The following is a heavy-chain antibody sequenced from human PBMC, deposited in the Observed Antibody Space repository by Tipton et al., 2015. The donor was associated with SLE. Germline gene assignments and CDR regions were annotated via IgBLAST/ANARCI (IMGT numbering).Heavy chain of an antibody. V-gene: IGHV4-59*12. J-gene: IGHJ4*02. CDR1: GASTNTKY. CDR3: ARDIGLVGTGVTPLAY. Sequence: TLSLTCTVSGASTNTKYWTWIRQSPGKGLEWIGYANRNEGTKIKSSLERRVTIALDTSSNHFSLKLTSATAADTARYYCARDIGLVGTGVTPLAYWGQGTFVAVSS. CDR2: ANRNEGT. D-gene: IGHD3-10*01.